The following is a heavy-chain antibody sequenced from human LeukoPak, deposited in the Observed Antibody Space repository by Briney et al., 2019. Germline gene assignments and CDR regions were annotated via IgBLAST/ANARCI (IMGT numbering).Heavy chain of an antibody. D-gene: IGHD1-26*01. J-gene: IGHJ4*02. V-gene: IGHV4-4*07. CDR2: IYDSGST. CDR3: AGKSIVYSGASLVSS. Sequence: SETLSLTCSVSGGSISSYSWSWIRQSAGKGLEWIGRIYDSGSTNYNPSLKSRVTIPVDTSKNEFSLTLSSVTAADTAVYYCAGKSIVYSGASLVSSWGQGTRVIVSS. CDR1: GGSISSYS.